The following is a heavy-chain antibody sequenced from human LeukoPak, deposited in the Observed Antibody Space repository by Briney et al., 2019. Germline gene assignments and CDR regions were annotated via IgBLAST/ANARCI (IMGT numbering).Heavy chain of an antibody. CDR3: ARHGGGSSNFDY. Sequence: GESLQISCKGSGYRFTSYWISWVRQMPGKGLEWMGKIDPIDSYTNYSPSFQGHVTISADKSITTAYLQWSSLKASDTAMYYCARHGGGSSNFDYWGQGTLVTVSS. CDR1: GYRFTSYW. J-gene: IGHJ4*02. V-gene: IGHV5-10-1*01. D-gene: IGHD3-16*01. CDR2: IDPIDSYT.